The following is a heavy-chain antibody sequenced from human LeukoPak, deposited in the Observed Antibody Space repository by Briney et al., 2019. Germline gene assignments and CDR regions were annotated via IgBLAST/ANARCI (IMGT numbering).Heavy chain of an antibody. CDR1: GFTFSTYN. V-gene: IGHV3-48*04. J-gene: IGHJ3*02. D-gene: IGHD6-13*01. Sequence: GGSLRLSCAASGFTFSTYNMNWVRQAPGKGLEWVSDISSGSSTIYYADSVKGRFTISRDNAKNSLYLQMNSLRAEDMALYYCAKDMLPGYREVSSWYAFDIWGQGTMVTVSS. CDR2: ISSGSSTI. CDR3: AKDMLPGYREVSSWYAFDI.